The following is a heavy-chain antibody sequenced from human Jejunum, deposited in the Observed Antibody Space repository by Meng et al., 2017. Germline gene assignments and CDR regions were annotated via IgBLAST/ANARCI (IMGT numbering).Heavy chain of an antibody. V-gene: IGHV1-46*01. J-gene: IGHJ5*02. D-gene: IGHD6-19*01. CDR3: AKDSSSDFLSVDL. CDR2: INSKNGDT. Sequence: ASVKVSCKASGYTFTAFYMHWVRQAPGQGLEWMGVINSKNGDTGYAQNFQGRVTMTRDTSTTTVYMELSSLTSEDTAIYYCAKDSSSDFLSVDLWGPGTLVTVSS. CDR1: GYTFTAFY.